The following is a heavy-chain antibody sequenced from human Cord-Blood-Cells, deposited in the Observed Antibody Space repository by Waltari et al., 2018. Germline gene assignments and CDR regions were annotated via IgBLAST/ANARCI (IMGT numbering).Heavy chain of an antibody. CDR1: GGSFSGYY. CDR3: ARSVYDSSGYYLGWFDP. V-gene: IGHV4-34*01. D-gene: IGHD3-22*01. J-gene: IGHJ5*02. Sequence: QVQLQQWGAGLLKPSETLSLTCAVYGGSFSGYYWSWIRQPPGQGLEWIGEINHSGSTNYNPSLKSRVTISGDTSKNQFSLKLSSVTAADTAVYYCARSVYDSSGYYLGWFDPWGQGTLVTVSS. CDR2: INHSGST.